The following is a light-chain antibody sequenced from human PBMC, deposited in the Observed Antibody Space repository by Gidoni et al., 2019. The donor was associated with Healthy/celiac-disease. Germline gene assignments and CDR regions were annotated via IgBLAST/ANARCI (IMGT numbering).Light chain of an antibody. J-gene: IGKJ3*01. CDR3: QQYYSTPY. CDR1: QSVLYSSNNKNY. V-gene: IGKV4-1*01. CDR2: WAS. Sequence: DIVMTQSPDSLAGSLGARATINCKSRQSVLYSSNNKNYLAWYQQKPGQPPKLLIYWASTRESGVPDRFSGSGSGTDFTLTISSLQAEDVAVYYCQQYYSTPYFGPGTKVEIK.